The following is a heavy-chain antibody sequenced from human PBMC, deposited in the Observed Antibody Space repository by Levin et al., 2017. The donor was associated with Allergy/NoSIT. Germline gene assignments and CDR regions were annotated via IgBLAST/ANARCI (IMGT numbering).Heavy chain of an antibody. CDR2: ISGSGVYT. V-gene: IGHV3-23*01. Sequence: LSLTCAASGFTFSSYGMSWVRQAPGKGLEWVSAISGSGVYTYSADSVKGRFTISRDNSKNTLYLQMNSLRAEDTAVYYCANLWFGESYLDYWGQGTLVTVSS. J-gene: IGHJ4*02. CDR3: ANLWFGESYLDY. CDR1: GFTFSSYG. D-gene: IGHD3-10*01.